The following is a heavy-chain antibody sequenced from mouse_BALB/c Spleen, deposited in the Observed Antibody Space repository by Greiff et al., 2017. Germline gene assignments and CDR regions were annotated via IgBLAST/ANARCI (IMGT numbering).Heavy chain of an antibody. CDR2: IYPGRGIT. Sequence: QVQLQQPGAELVKPGASVKMSCKASGYTFTSYWINWVKQRPGQGLEWIGDIYPGRGITNYNEKFKSKATLTLDTSSSTAYMQLSSLTSEDSAVYYCSSNLHSYGDRYFDVWGAGTTVTVSS. D-gene: IGHD1-1*01. J-gene: IGHJ1*01. CDR1: GYTFTSYW. V-gene: IGHV1-55*01. CDR3: SSNLHSYGDRYFDV.